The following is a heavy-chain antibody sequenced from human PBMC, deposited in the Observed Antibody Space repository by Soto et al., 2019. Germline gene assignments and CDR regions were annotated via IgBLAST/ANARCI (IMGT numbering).Heavy chain of an antibody. J-gene: IGHJ5*02. CDR3: ARDQAKLDIVVVPAAIRSYWFDP. Sequence: GASVKVSCKASGYTFISYGVSWVRQAPGQGLEWMGWISGNTGKTNYAQKLQGRVTMTTDTSTSTAYMELRSLRSDDTAMYYCARDQAKLDIVVVPAAIRSYWFDPWGQGTLVTVSS. CDR2: ISGNTGKT. CDR1: GYTFISYG. V-gene: IGHV1-18*01. D-gene: IGHD2-2*03.